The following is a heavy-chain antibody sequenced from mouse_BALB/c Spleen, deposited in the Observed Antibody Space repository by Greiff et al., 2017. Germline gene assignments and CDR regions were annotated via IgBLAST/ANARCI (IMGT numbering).Heavy chain of an antibody. Sequence: VQLKESGAELVKPGASVKLSCTASGFNIKDTYMHWVKQRPEQGLEWIGRIDPANGNTKYDPKFQGKATITADTSSNTAYLQLSSLTSEDTAVYYCARQYGNGYAMDYWGQGTSVTVSS. J-gene: IGHJ4*01. CDR2: IDPANGNT. CDR3: ARQYGNGYAMDY. D-gene: IGHD2-10*02. V-gene: IGHV14-3*02. CDR1: GFNIKDTY.